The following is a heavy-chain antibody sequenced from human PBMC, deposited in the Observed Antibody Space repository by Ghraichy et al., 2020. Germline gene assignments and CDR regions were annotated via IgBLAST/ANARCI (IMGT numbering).Heavy chain of an antibody. CDR1: GFTFSSYA. CDR2: ISGSGGST. Sequence: GGSLRLSCAASGFTFSSYAMSWVRQAPGKGLEWVSAISGSGGSTYYADSVKGRFTISRDNSKNTLYLQMNSLRAEDTAVYYCAKGSLPVWSGYYTGFLDITSFDYWGQGTLVTVSS. CDR3: AKGSLPVWSGYYTGFLDITSFDY. J-gene: IGHJ4*02. V-gene: IGHV3-23*01. D-gene: IGHD3-3*01.